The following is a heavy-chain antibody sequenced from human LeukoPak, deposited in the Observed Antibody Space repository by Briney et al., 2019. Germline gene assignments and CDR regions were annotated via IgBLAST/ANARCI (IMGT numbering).Heavy chain of an antibody. V-gene: IGHV1-18*01. CDR2: ISAYNGNT. CDR3: ARDHPYSSGWYGYDY. D-gene: IGHD6-19*01. J-gene: IGHJ4*02. CDR1: GYPFTSYG. Sequence: GASVKVSCKASGYPFTSYGISWVRQAPGQGLEWMGWISAYNGNTNYAQKLQGRVTMTTDTSTSTAYMELRSLRSDDTAVYYCARDHPYSSGWYGYDYWGQGTLVTVSS.